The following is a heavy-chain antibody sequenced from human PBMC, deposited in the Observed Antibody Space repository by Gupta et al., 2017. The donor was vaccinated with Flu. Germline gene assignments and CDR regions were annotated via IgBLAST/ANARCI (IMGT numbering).Heavy chain of an antibody. CDR2: INHSGST. CDR3: ARGPGGGATGSFGYYFDY. Sequence: QVQLQQWGAGLLKPSETLSLTCAVYGGSFSGYYWSWIRQPPGKGLEWIGEINHSGSTNYTPSLKSRVTISVDTSKNQFSLKLSSVTAADTAVYYCARGPGGGATGSFGYYFDYWGQGTLVTVSS. CDR1: GGSFSGYY. D-gene: IGHD1-26*01. J-gene: IGHJ4*02. V-gene: IGHV4-34*01.